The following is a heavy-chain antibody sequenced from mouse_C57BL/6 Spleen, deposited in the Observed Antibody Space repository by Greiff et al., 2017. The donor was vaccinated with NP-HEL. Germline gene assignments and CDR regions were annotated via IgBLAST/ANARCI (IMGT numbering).Heavy chain of an antibody. J-gene: IGHJ2*01. CDR3: TGTVVAPYYFDY. CDR1: GFTFSNYW. CDR2: IRLKSDNYAT. D-gene: IGHD1-1*01. Sequence: EVKVVESGGGLVQPGGSMKLSCVASGFTFSNYWMNWVRQSPEKGLEWVAQIRLKSDNYATHYAESVKGRFTISRDDSKSSVYLQMNNLRAEDTGIYYCTGTVVAPYYFDYWGQGTTLTVSS. V-gene: IGHV6-3*01.